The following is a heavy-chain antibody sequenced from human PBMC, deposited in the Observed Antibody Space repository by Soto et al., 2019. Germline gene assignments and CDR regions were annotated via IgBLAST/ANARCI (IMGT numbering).Heavy chain of an antibody. CDR2: ISAYNGNT. CDR3: ARVTPYSGSYYHYY. D-gene: IGHD1-26*01. CDR1: GYAFTSYG. J-gene: IGHJ4*02. V-gene: IGHV1-18*04. Sequence: XSVKVSCKASGYAFTSYGISWVRQAPGQGLEWMGWISAYNGNTNYAQKLQGRVTMTTDTSTSTAYMELRSLRSDDTAVYYCARVTPYSGSYYHYYWGQGTLVTVSS.